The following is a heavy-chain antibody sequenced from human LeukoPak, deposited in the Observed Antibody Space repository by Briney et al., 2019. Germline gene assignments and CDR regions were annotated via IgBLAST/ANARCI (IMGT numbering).Heavy chain of an antibody. V-gene: IGHV4-4*07. CDR2: IYTSGST. Sequence: PSETLSLTCTVSGGSISRYYWSWIRQPAGKGVEWIGRIYTSGSTNYNPSLKSRVTMSVDTSKNQFSLKLSSVTAADTAVYYCARDYGDALPNWFDPWGQGTLVTVSS. J-gene: IGHJ5*02. D-gene: IGHD4-17*01. CDR1: GGSISRYY. CDR3: ARDYGDALPNWFDP.